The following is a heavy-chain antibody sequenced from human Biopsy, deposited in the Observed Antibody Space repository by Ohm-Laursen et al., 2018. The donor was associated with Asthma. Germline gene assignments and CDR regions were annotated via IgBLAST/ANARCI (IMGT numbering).Heavy chain of an antibody. J-gene: IGHJ4*02. Sequence: ASVKVSCNASGGSFSNFAFSWVRQAPGHGLEWMGTILTKFDITSHAEKFQGRVTITADKSTSTTYMELSRLRSEDTAVYYCARSYDTDSYPVLVLDYWGQGTLVTVSS. CDR2: ILTKFDIT. CDR1: GGSFSNFA. V-gene: IGHV1-69*04. D-gene: IGHD3-22*01. CDR3: ARSYDTDSYPVLVLDY.